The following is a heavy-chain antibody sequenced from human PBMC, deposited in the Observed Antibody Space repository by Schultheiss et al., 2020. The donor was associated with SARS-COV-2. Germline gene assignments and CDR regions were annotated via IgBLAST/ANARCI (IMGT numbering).Heavy chain of an antibody. Sequence: GESLKISCAASGFTFSSYGMHWVRQAPGKGLEWVAVISYDGSNKYYADSVKGRFTISRDNSKNTLFLQMNSLRTEDTAVYYCARDQGGWFDPWGQGTLVTVSS. CDR3: ARDQGGWFDP. CDR1: GFTFSSYG. D-gene: IGHD1-26*01. V-gene: IGHV3-30*03. CDR2: ISYDGSNK. J-gene: IGHJ5*02.